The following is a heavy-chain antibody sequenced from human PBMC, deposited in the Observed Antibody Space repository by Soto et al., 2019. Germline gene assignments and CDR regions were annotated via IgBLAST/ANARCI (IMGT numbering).Heavy chain of an antibody. V-gene: IGHV1-69*13. CDR1: GGTFSSYA. D-gene: IGHD2-2*03. J-gene: IGHJ5*02. Sequence: SVKVSCKASGGTFSSYAISWARQAPGQGLEWMGGIIPIFGTANYAQKFQGRVTITADESTSTAYMELSSLRSEDTAVYYCAREMDRWFDPWGQGTLVTVSS. CDR3: AREMDRWFDP. CDR2: IIPIFGTA.